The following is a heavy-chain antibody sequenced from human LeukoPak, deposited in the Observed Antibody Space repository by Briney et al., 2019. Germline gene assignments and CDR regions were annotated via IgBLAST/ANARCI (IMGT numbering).Heavy chain of an antibody. CDR1: GYTFTSYG. CDR2: ISAYNGNT. J-gene: IGHJ6*03. CDR3: AKFDGVQLWLPSYYYYMDV. D-gene: IGHD5-18*01. Sequence: GASVKVSCKASGYTFTSYGISWVRQAPGQGLEWMGWISAYNGNTNYAQKLQGRVTMTTDTSTSTAYMELRSLRSEDTAVYYCAKFDGVQLWLPSYYYYMDVWGKGTTVTVSS. V-gene: IGHV1-18*01.